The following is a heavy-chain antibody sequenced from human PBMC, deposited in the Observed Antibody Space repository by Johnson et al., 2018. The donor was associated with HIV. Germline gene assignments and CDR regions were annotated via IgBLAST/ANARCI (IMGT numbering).Heavy chain of an antibody. CDR3: AKDPTPWGSYPLDAFDI. CDR2: ISYHGTKK. D-gene: IGHD3-16*02. J-gene: IGHJ3*02. Sequence: QVQLVESGGGVVQPGRSLRLSCAASGFTFSSYAMHWVRQAPGKGLEWVAVISYHGTKKYYAEFVKGRYTISRDNSKNTFDLQMNSLRVEDTAVYYCAKDPTPWGSYPLDAFDIWGQGTMVTVSS. CDR1: GFTFSSYA. V-gene: IGHV3-30*04.